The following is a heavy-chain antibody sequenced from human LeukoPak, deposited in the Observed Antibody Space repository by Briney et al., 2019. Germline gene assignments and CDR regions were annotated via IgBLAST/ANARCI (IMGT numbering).Heavy chain of an antibody. CDR1: GFTFSSYW. J-gene: IGHJ4*02. Sequence: GGSLRLSCAASGFTFSSYWMSWVRQAPGKGLEWVSGINWSGGTTGYADSVRGRFTMSRDNAKNSLYLQMNSLRAEDTALYYCARDMSRKGFDYWGQGTLVTVSS. CDR3: ARDMSRKGFDY. CDR2: INWSGGTT. V-gene: IGHV3-20*04.